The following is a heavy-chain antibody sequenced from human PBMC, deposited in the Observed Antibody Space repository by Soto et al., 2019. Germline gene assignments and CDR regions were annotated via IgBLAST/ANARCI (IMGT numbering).Heavy chain of an antibody. CDR3: AKTANGWFSAFDI. CDR2: ISGSGGTT. V-gene: IGHV3-23*01. D-gene: IGHD6-19*01. J-gene: IGHJ3*02. Sequence: GSLRLSCAASGFTFSSYAMSWVRQAPGKGLEWVSAISGSGGTTYYADSVKGRFTFSRYNSKNTLYLQMNSLRAEDTAVYYCAKTANGWFSAFDIWGQGTMVTVSS. CDR1: GFTFSSYA.